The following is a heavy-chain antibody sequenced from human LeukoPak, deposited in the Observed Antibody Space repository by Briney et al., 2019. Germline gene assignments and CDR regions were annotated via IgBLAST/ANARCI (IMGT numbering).Heavy chain of an antibody. D-gene: IGHD3-16*01. CDR2: IIPIFGTA. J-gene: IGHJ4*02. CDR1: GGTFSSYA. CDR3: ARVAHMMTYIDY. V-gene: IGHV1-69*05. Sequence: ASVKVSCKASGGTFSSYAISWVRQAPGQGLEWMGGIIPIFGTANYAQKFQGRVTITTDESTSTAYMELSSLRSGDTAVYYCARVAHMMTYIDYWGQGTLVTVSS.